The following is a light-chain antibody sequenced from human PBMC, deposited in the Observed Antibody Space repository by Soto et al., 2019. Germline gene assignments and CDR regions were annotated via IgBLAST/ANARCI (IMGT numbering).Light chain of an antibody. Sequence: QSVLTQPPSASGTPGQRVTISCSGSSSNIGSNTVNWYQQLPGTAPKLLIYSINQRPSGVPDRFSGSKSGTSASLAISGLKYEDEADYYCAAWDDSLNGWVFGGGTKLTVL. CDR2: SIN. J-gene: IGLJ3*02. CDR3: AAWDDSLNGWV. CDR1: SSNIGSNT. V-gene: IGLV1-44*01.